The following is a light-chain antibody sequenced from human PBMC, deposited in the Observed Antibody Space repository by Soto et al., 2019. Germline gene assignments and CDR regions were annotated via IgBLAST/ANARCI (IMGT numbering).Light chain of an antibody. CDR1: QSMSSC. CDR3: QQHNTSPAT. Sequence: DIQLTQSPSFLSASVGDRVTITCRASQSMSSCLAWYQQKPGKAPKRLIYDASTLHSGVPSRFRGSGSGREFTLTISSLQPEDCAAYYCQQHNTSPATFGQGTKVEIK. V-gene: IGKV1-9*01. CDR2: DAS. J-gene: IGKJ4*01.